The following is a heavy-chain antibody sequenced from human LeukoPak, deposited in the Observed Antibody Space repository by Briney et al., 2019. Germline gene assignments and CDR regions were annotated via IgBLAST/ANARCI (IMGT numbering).Heavy chain of an antibody. CDR2: INHSGST. D-gene: IGHD1-26*01. CDR1: GGSFSGYY. Sequence: PSETLSLTCAVYGGSFSGYYWSWIRQPPGKGLEWIGEINHSGSTNYNPSLKSRVTISVDKSKNQFSLKLSSVTAADTAVYYCARVSSGATTVDYWGQGTLVTVSS. J-gene: IGHJ4*02. CDR3: ARVSSGATTVDY. V-gene: IGHV4-34*01.